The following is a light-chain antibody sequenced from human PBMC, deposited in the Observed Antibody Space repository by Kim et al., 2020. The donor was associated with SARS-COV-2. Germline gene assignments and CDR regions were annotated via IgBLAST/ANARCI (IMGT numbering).Light chain of an antibody. CDR3: QQYSNWPLT. V-gene: IGKV3-15*01. CDR2: GAS. J-gene: IGKJ4*01. CDR1: QSVSSSY. Sequence: SPGERATLSCRASQSVSSSYLAWYQQKPGQAPRLLIYGASTRATGIPARFSGSGSGTEFTLTISSLQSEDFAVYYCQQYSNWPLTFGGGTKVDI.